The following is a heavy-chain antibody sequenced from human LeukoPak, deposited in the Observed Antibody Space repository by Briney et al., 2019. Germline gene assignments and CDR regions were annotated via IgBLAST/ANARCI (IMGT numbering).Heavy chain of an antibody. Sequence: SETLSLTCAVYGGSFSGYYWSWIRQPPGKGLEWIGEINHSGSTNYSPSLKSRVTISVDTSKNQFSLKLSSVTAADTAVYYCARGKRGYSSSWYDYWGQGTLVTVSS. CDR3: ARGKRGYSSSWYDY. CDR2: INHSGST. J-gene: IGHJ4*02. D-gene: IGHD6-13*01. CDR1: GGSFSGYY. V-gene: IGHV4-34*01.